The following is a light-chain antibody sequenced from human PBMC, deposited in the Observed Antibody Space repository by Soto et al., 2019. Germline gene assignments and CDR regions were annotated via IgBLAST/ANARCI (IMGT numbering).Light chain of an antibody. CDR1: NTDVGQGKS. CDR3: VSYTDADTLV. V-gene: IGLV2-14*01. CDR2: EVT. J-gene: IGLJ1*01. Sequence: QSVLTQPASVSGSRGQSITISCFGRNTDVGQGKSVSWYQQGPGKAPKLLIFEVTNRPSGISSRFSGSRSDNTASLTISGLQPDDEGDYYCVSYTDADTLVFGTGTKVTVL.